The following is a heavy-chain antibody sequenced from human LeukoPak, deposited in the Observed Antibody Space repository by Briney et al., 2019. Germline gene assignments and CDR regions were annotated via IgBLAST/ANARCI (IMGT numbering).Heavy chain of an antibody. V-gene: IGHV4-39*02. Sequence: PSETLSLTCTVSGGSISSSSYYWGWIRQPPGKGLEWIGSIYYSGSTYYNPSLKSRVTISVDTSQNQFSLKLSSVTAADTAVYYCARDSEDGYSYGNNWFDPWGQGTLVTVSS. CDR3: ARDSEDGYSYGNNWFDP. CDR2: IYYSGST. J-gene: IGHJ5*02. D-gene: IGHD5-18*01. CDR1: GGSISSSSYY.